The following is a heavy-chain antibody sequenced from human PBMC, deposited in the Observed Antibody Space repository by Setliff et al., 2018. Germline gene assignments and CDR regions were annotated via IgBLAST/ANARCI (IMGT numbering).Heavy chain of an antibody. D-gene: IGHD3-3*01. Sequence: GSLRLSCAASGFTFSDYYMSWIRQAPGKGLEWVSYISGSGVTIYYADSVKGRFTISRDNAKNSLYLQMNSLRVEDTAVYYCARVSGSYDVSDSWGQGVLVTVSS. CDR3: ARVSGSYDVSDS. J-gene: IGHJ4*02. CDR1: GFTFSDYY. V-gene: IGHV3-11*01. CDR2: ISGSGVTI.